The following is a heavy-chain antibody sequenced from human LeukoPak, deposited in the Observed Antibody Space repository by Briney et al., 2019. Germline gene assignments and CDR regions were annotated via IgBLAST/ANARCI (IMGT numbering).Heavy chain of an antibody. CDR3: TRLKDTAMVNRYYYYYYSMDV. Sequence: PGGSLKLSCAAAGFTFSGSAMHWVRQASGKGLEWVGRIRSKANSYATAYAASVKGRFTISRDDSKNTAYLQMNSLKTEDTAVYYCTRLKDTAMVNRYYYYYYSMDVWGQGTTVTVSS. V-gene: IGHV3-73*01. CDR2: IRSKANSYAT. J-gene: IGHJ6*02. CDR1: GFTFSGSA. D-gene: IGHD5-18*01.